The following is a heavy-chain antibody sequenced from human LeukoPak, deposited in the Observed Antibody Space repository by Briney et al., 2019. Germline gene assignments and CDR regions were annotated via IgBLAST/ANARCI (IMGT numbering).Heavy chain of an antibody. CDR3: ARDGFGDLDFDY. D-gene: IGHD3-10*01. Sequence: ASVKVSCKASGYTFTSYGISWVRQAPGQGLEWMGWISAYNGNTNYAQKLQGRITMTTDTSTSTVYMELKNLRSDDTAVYYCARDGFGDLDFDYWGQGTLVTVSS. CDR1: GYTFTSYG. J-gene: IGHJ4*02. V-gene: IGHV1-18*01. CDR2: ISAYNGNT.